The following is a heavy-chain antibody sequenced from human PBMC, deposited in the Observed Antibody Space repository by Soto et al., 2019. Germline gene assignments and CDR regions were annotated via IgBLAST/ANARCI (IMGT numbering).Heavy chain of an antibody. D-gene: IGHD6-13*01. CDR3: ARVLWGSSWYSSGFDY. CDR2: INHSGST. J-gene: IGHJ4*02. CDR1: GGSSSGYH. Sequence: QVQLQQWGAGLLKPSETLSLTCAVSGGSSSGYHWSWIRQPPGKGLEWIGEINHSGSTNYNASLNSRVTISVATSKTHFSLKLSSVTAADTAVYYCARVLWGSSWYSSGFDYWGQGTLVTVSS. V-gene: IGHV4-34*01.